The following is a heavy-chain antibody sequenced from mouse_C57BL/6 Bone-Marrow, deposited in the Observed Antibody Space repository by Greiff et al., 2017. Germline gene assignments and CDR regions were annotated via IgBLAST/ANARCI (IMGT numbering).Heavy chain of an antibody. Sequence: VTLKESGAELVRPGASVKLSCTASGFNIKDDYMHWVKQRPEQGLEWIGWIDPENGDTEYASKFQGKATITADTSSNTAYLQLSSLTSEDTAVYYCTRAYYSNYFDYWGQGTTLTVSS. V-gene: IGHV14-4*01. CDR1: GFNIKDDY. CDR3: TRAYYSNYFDY. CDR2: IDPENGDT. J-gene: IGHJ2*01. D-gene: IGHD2-5*01.